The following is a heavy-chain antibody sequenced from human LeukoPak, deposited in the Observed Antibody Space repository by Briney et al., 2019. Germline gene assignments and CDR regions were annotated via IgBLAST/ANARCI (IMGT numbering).Heavy chain of an antibody. CDR1: EYTFTGYY. V-gene: IGHV1-2*02. J-gene: IGHJ5*02. Sequence: GASVKVSCKASEYTFTGYYMHWVRQAPGQGLEWMGWINPNSGGTNYAQKFQGRVTMTRDTSISTAYMELSRLRSDDTAVYYCARRRFAAGTTRSWFDPWGQGTLVTVSS. CDR2: INPNSGGT. CDR3: ARRRFAAGTTRSWFDP. D-gene: IGHD1-7*01.